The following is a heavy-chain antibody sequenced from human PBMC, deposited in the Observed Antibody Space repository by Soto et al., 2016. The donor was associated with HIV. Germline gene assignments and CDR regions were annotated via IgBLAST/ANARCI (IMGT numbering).Heavy chain of an antibody. J-gene: IGHJ4*02. CDR1: GYTFTDYY. Sequence: EVQLVQSGAEVKKPGATVKISCKVSGYTFTDYYMHWVQQAPGKGLEWMGLVDPEDGETIYAEKFQGRVTITADTSTDTAYMELSSLRSEDTAVYCCATGMGHYYDSSGYYQGYWGQGTLVTVSS. CDR3: ATGMGHYYDSSGYYQGY. V-gene: IGHV1-69-2*01. D-gene: IGHD3-22*01. CDR2: VDPEDGET.